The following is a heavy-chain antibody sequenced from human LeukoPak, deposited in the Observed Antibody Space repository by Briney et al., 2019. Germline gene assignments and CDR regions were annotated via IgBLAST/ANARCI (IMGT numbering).Heavy chain of an antibody. Sequence: SETLSLTCTVSGGSISSYYWSWIPQPPGKGLEWIGYIYYSGSTNSNPSLKSRVTMSVDTSKNQCSLKVSSVTAADTAVYYCARVPPGYYYYMDVWGKGTTVTVSS. CDR2: IYYSGST. CDR3: ARVPPGYYYYMDV. CDR1: GGSISSYY. J-gene: IGHJ6*03. V-gene: IGHV4-59*01.